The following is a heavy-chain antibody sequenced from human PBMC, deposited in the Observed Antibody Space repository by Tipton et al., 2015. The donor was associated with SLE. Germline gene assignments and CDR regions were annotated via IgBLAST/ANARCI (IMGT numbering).Heavy chain of an antibody. V-gene: IGHV4-30-4*01. D-gene: IGHD2-21*02. Sequence: TLSLTCTVSGGSISSGDYYWSWIRQPPGKGLEWIGYIYYSGSTYYNPSLKSRVTISVDTSKNQFSLKLSSVTAADTAVYYCARGGGDLLKRRAFDIWGQGTMVTVSS. CDR1: GGSISSGDYY. CDR3: ARGGGDLLKRRAFDI. J-gene: IGHJ3*02. CDR2: IYYSGST.